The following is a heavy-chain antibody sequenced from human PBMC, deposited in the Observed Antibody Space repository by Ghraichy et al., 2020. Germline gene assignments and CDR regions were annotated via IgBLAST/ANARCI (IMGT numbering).Heavy chain of an antibody. D-gene: IGHD5-24*01. CDR1: GGTFSGYQ. Sequence: GSLRLSCAVYGGTFSGYQWTWIRQPPGEGLEWIGDINHSGSTNYNVSLKSRVIISLDTSKNQFSLKLRSVTAADTAVYYCARATIRDGMDVWGQGTTVTVSS. V-gene: IGHV4-34*01. J-gene: IGHJ6*02. CDR3: ARATIRDGMDV. CDR2: INHSGST.